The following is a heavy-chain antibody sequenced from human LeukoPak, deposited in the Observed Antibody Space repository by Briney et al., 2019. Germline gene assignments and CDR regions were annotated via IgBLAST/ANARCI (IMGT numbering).Heavy chain of an antibody. J-gene: IGHJ5*02. CDR1: GGSISSSDW. CDR2: ISRSGST. Sequence: PSGTLSLTCAVSGGSISSSDWWTWVRQPPGKGLEWIGEISRSGSTNYNASLKSRVNIPVDMSKNQFSLKLSSVTAADTAVYYCARVAEQQLEGGRPNDNWFDPWGQGTLVTVSS. CDR3: ARVAEQQLEGGRPNDNWFDP. D-gene: IGHD6-13*01. V-gene: IGHV4-4*02.